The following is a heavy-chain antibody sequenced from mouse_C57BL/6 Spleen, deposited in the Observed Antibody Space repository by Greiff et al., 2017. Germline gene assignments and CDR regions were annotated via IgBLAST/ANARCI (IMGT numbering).Heavy chain of an antibody. D-gene: IGHD1-3*01. CDR3: ASVCCKCYFDY. V-gene: IGHV5-17*01. J-gene: IGHJ2*01. CDR2: ISSGSSTI. CDR1: GFTFSDYG. Sequence: VQLKESGGGLVKPGGSLKLSCAASGFTFSDYGMHWVRQAPEKGLEWVAYISSGSSTIYYADTVMGRFTISRDNAKNTLFLRMTSLRSEDTAMXYCASVCCKCYFDYWGQGTTLTVSS.